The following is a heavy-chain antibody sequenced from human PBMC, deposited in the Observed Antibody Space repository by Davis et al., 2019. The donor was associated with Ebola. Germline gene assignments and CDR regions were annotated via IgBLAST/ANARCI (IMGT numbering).Heavy chain of an antibody. V-gene: IGHV4-59*01. CDR1: GGSISSYY. Sequence: MPSETLSLTCTVSGGSISSYYWSWIRQPPGKGLEWIGYIYYSGSTNYNPSLKSRVTISVDTSKNQFSLKLSSVTAADTAVYYCAGRDGYKKPLDYWGQGTLVTVSS. CDR3: AGRDGYKKPLDY. D-gene: IGHD5-24*01. CDR2: IYYSGST. J-gene: IGHJ4*02.